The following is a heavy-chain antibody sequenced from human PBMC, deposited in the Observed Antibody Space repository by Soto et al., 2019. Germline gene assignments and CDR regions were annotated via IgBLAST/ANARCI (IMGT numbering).Heavy chain of an antibody. CDR3: ARDEEYSSSSDYYYYYYMDV. V-gene: IGHV1-69*04. Sequence: GASVKVSCKASGGTFSSYTMSWVRQAPGQGLEWMGRIIPILGIANYAQKFQGRVTVTADKSTSTAYMELSSLRSEDTAVYYCARDEEYSSSSDYYYYYYMDVWGKGTTVTVSS. CDR2: IIPILGIA. J-gene: IGHJ6*03. CDR1: GGTFSSYT. D-gene: IGHD6-6*01.